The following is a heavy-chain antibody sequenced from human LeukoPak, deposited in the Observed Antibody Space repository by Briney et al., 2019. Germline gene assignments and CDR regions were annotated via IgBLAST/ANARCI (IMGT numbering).Heavy chain of an antibody. J-gene: IGHJ4*02. CDR1: GGSISIYY. CDR2: IYTSENT. Sequence: PSETLSLTCTVSGGSISIYYWNWIRQPAGKGLEWIGRIYTSENTFFNPSLKSRVTMSVDTSKNQFSLQLTSVTAADAAVYYCARSSDSSGYYGGGIIDYWGQGTLVTVSS. V-gene: IGHV4-4*07. CDR3: ARSSDSSGYYGGGIIDY. D-gene: IGHD6-19*01.